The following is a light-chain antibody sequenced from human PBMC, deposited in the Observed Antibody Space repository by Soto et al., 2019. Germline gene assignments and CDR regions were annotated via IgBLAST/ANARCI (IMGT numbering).Light chain of an antibody. J-gene: IGKJ4*02. V-gene: IGKV3-20*01. Sequence: EIVLTQSPGTLSLSPGERATLSCRASQSVSSSYLAWYQQKPGQAPRLLIYGASSRATGIPDRFSGSGSGTDFPLTISRLEPEDFAVYYCQQYEGTFGGGTEVEIK. CDR3: QQYEGT. CDR1: QSVSSSY. CDR2: GAS.